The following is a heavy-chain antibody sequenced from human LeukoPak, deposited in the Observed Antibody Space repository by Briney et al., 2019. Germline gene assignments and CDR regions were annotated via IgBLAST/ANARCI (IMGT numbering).Heavy chain of an antibody. CDR3: TFLVREPQH. CDR2: IASDGSYT. D-gene: IGHD3-10*01. J-gene: IGHJ1*01. Sequence: GGSLRLPCAVSGFAFSQYYMGWVRQAPGKGLESVAIIASDGSYTAYVDSVKGRFTISRDNAKNSLYLQMSSLTAEDTAIYFCTFLVREPQHWGRGTLVTVSS. CDR1: GFAFSQYY. V-gene: IGHV3-7*01.